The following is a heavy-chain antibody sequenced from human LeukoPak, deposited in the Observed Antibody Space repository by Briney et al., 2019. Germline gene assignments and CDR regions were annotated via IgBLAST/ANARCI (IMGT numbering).Heavy chain of an antibody. V-gene: IGHV3-15*01. CDR2: IKSKTDGCTT. CDR3: TTDGRYYESSGYYSAFDY. J-gene: IGHJ4*02. Sequence: PGGSLRLSCAASGFTFSNAWMSWVRQAQGKGMEWVGRIKSKTDGCTTDYAAPVKGRFTISRDDPKNTLYMQMNSLKPEDTAVYYCTTDGRYYESSGYYSAFDYWGQGTLVNVSS. CDR1: GFTFSNAW. D-gene: IGHD3-22*01.